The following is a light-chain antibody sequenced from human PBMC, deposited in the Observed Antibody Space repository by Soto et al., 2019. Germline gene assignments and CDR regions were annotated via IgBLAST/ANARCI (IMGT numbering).Light chain of an antibody. Sequence: QSVLTQPASVSGSPGQSITISCTGTSSDVGAYNFVSWYQQHPGKAPKLMIYEVIHRPSGISTRFSGSKSGNTASLTISGVQAEDEADYYCSAYTTSSTLVFGTGTKVTV. V-gene: IGLV2-14*01. CDR3: SAYTTSSTLV. J-gene: IGLJ1*01. CDR2: EVI. CDR1: SSDVGAYNF.